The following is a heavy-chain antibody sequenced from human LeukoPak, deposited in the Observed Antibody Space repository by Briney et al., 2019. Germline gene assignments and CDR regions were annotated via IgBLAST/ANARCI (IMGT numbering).Heavy chain of an antibody. CDR2: ISGYNGNT. Sequence: ASVKDSCKASGYTFTSYGISWVRQPPAQGLDWMGWISGYNGNTNYAQKLQGRVTMTTDTSTSTAYMELRSLRSDDTAVYYCARDPRQGVPDYWGQGTLVTVSS. CDR1: GYTFTSYG. CDR3: ARDPRQGVPDY. D-gene: IGHD2-8*01. J-gene: IGHJ4*02. V-gene: IGHV1-18*01.